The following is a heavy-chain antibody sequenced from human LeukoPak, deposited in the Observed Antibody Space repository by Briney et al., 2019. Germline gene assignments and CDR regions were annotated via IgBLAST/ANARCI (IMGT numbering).Heavy chain of an antibody. J-gene: IGHJ4*02. V-gene: IGHV4-34*01. CDR2: INHSGST. CDR3: ARQWLVSPLFDF. Sequence: SETLSLTCAVYGGSFSGYYWSWIRQPPGKGLEWIGEINHSGSTNYNPSLRSRVTVSVHTSKNQLSLKLSSVTAADTAVYYCARQWLVSPLFDFWGQGTLVTVSS. D-gene: IGHD6-19*01. CDR1: GGSFSGYY.